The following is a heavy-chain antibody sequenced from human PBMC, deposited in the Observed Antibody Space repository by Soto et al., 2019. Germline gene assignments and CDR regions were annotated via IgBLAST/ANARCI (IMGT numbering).Heavy chain of an antibody. CDR3: VGRHYYFDY. V-gene: IGHV3-30*03. Sequence: QVQLVESGGGVVQPGRSLRLSCAASGFPFSSYGMHWVREDPGKGLEWVAVISYDGSNKYYADSVKGRFTISRDNSASPLYLQMLSLSPPSTALYYCVGRHYYFDYRGQGTLFTVS. J-gene: IGHJ4*02. CDR1: GFPFSSYG. CDR2: ISYDGSNK. D-gene: IGHD3-16*01.